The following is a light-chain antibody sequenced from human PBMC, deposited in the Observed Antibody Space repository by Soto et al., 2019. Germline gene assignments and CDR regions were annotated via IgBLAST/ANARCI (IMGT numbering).Light chain of an antibody. V-gene: IGKV1-5*01. CDR2: DAS. CDR3: QQYNSYPWT. Sequence: DIQMTQSPSTLSASVGDRVTITCRASQSLNSLLAWYQQTPGRAPKLLIYDASSLESGVPSRFSGSGSGTEFTLTISSLQPDDFATYYCQQYNSYPWTFGQGTKGDIK. CDR1: QSLNSL. J-gene: IGKJ1*01.